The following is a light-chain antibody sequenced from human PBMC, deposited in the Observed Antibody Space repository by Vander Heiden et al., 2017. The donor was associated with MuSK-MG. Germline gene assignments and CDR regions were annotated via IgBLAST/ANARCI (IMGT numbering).Light chain of an antibody. CDR3: SSYTSSSTLV. CDR2: DVS. V-gene: IGLV2-14*04. J-gene: IGLJ1*01. CDR1: SSDVGGYNY. Sequence: PGQSITISCTGTSSDVGGYNYVSWYQQHPGKAPTLMIYDVSKRPSGVSNRFSGSKSGNTASLTISGLQAEDEADYYCSSYTSSSTLVFGTGTKVTVL.